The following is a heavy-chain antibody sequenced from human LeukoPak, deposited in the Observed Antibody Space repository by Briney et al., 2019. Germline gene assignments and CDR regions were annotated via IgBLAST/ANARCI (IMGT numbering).Heavy chain of an antibody. CDR1: GFTFRTYE. D-gene: IGHD1-1*01. J-gene: IGHJ4*02. V-gene: IGHV3-48*03. CDR2: ISVSGDDI. CDR3: VRESLAFDS. Sequence: GGSLRLSCAAAGFTFRTYEMNWVRQAPGNGLEWLSYISVSGDDIYYADSVRVRFTISRDNGKNSLYLQMHSLRAEDTAVYYCVRESLAFDSWGQGTLVTVSS.